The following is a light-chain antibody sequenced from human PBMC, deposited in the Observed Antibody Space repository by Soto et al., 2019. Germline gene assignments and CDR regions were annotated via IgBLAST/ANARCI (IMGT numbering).Light chain of an antibody. J-gene: IGLJ1*01. CDR1: SSNIGGNS. CDR3: GSWDSSLSAYV. Sequence: QSVLTQPPSVSAAPGQKVTISCAGSSSNIGGNSVSWYQQLPGTAPKLLIYDDNKRPSGIPDRFSGSKSGTSATLGITGFQTGDEADYYCGSWDSSLSAYVPGNGTQVXVL. V-gene: IGLV1-51*01. CDR2: DDN.